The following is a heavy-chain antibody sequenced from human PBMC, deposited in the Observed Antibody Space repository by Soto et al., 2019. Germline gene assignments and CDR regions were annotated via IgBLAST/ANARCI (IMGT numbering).Heavy chain of an antibody. CDR2: TYYKPKWNN. CDR1: VDSVSSNSAG. V-gene: IGHV6-1*01. D-gene: IGHD3-10*01. CDR3: TGITWFRGMDV. J-gene: IGHJ6*02. Sequence: PSQTLSLTCVISVDSVSSNSAGWNWIRQSPSRGLEWLGRTYYKPKWNNDYALSVKSRITINPDTSKNQFSLHLYSVTPEDTAVYYCTGITWFRGMDVWGQGTPVTVSS.